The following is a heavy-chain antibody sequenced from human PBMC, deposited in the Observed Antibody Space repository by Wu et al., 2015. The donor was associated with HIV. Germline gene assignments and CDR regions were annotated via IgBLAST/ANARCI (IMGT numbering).Heavy chain of an antibody. CDR1: GGAFSSYA. D-gene: IGHD4/OR15-4a*01. J-gene: IGHJ4*02. CDR3: ATRRPTAGAPFDS. CDR2: TSPIIGTP. V-gene: IGHV1-69*05. Sequence: QVQLVQSGAEVKKPGSSVKVSCKASGGAFSSYAVSWVRQAPGQGLEWMGGTSPIIGTPKYAQKFQGRVTMMTDESTSTAYMELSNLKSEDTAVYYCATRRPTAGAPFDSWGQGCWLSSP.